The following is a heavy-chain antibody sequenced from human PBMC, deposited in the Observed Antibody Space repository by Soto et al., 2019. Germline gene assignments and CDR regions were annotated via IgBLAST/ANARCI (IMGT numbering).Heavy chain of an antibody. J-gene: IGHJ4*02. CDR3: ARGGSGYVWINEF. CDR1: GGIFSSYA. CDR2: IIPIFGTA. V-gene: IGHV1-69*01. D-gene: IGHD3-22*01. Sequence: QEQLVQSGAEVKKPGSSVKVSCKASGGIFSSYAISWVRQAPGQGLEWMGGIIPIFGTANYAQKFQGRVTITADESTNTAYMDLSCLKSEDTCIYYCARGGSGYVWINEFWGQGTLVTVSS.